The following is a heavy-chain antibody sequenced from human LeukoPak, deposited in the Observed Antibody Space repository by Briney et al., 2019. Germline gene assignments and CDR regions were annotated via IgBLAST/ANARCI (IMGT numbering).Heavy chain of an antibody. V-gene: IGHV3-21*01. CDR3: ARPYNSYGSGSSCYGY. CDR1: GFTFSSYS. CDR2: ISSSSSYI. J-gene: IGHJ4*02. Sequence: GGSLRLSCAASGFTFSSYSMNWVRQAPGKGLEWVSSISSSSSYIYYADSVKGRFTISRDNAKNSLYLQMNSLTAEDTAVYYCARPYNSYGSGSSCYGYWGQGTLVTVSS. D-gene: IGHD3-10*01.